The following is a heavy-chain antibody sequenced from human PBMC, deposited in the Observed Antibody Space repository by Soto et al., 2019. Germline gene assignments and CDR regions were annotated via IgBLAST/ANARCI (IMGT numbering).Heavy chain of an antibody. V-gene: IGHV4-61*01. D-gene: IGHD2-21*01. Sequence: PSETLSPTCTVFGGSVTGGNYYWTWIRQPPGKGLEWIGHIYYSGTTNYNPSLKSRVSISLDTSKNQVSLKLTSVTATDTALYYCAREFHPWGQGTLVTVSS. CDR3: AREFHP. CDR1: GGSVTGGNYY. J-gene: IGHJ5*01. CDR2: IYYSGTT.